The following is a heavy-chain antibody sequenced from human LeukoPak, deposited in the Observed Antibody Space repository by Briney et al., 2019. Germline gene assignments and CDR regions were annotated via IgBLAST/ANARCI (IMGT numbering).Heavy chain of an antibody. CDR2: ISAYNGNT. D-gene: IGHD3-9*01. V-gene: IGHV1-18*01. CDR1: GYTFTSYG. J-gene: IGHJ6*03. CDR3: ATSYDILTGLYYMDV. Sequence: GASVKVSCKVSGYTFTSYGISWVRQAPGQGLEWMGWISAYNGNTNYAQKLQGRVTMTTDTSTSTAYMELRSLRSDDTAVYYCATSYDILTGLYYMDVWGKGTTVTVSS.